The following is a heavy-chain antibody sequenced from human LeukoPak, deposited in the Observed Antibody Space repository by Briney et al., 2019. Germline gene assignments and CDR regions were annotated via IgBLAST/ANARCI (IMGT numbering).Heavy chain of an antibody. CDR2: ISSSSSTI. J-gene: IGHJ4*02. CDR1: GFTFSSYS. V-gene: IGHV3-48*01. Sequence: PGGSLRLXCAASGFTFSSYSMNWVRQAPGKGLEWVSYISSSSSTIYYADSVQGRFTISRDNAKNSLYLQMNSLRAEDTAVYYCAHPGEVGESYWGQGTLVTVSS. D-gene: IGHD3-16*01. CDR3: AHPGEVGESY.